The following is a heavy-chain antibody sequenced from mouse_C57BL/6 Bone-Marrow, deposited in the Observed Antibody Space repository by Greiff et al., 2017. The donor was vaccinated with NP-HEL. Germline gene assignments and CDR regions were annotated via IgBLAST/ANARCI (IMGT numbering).Heavy chain of an antibody. Sequence: EVQLQQSGAELVRPGASVKLSCTASGFNIKDDYMHWVKQRPEQGLEWIGWIDPENGDTEYASKFQGKATITADTSSNTAYLQLSSLTSEDTAVYYCTRSYAGAYWGQGTLVTVSA. CDR3: TRSYAGAY. CDR2: IDPENGDT. CDR1: GFNIKDDY. J-gene: IGHJ3*01. V-gene: IGHV14-4*01. D-gene: IGHD6-5*01.